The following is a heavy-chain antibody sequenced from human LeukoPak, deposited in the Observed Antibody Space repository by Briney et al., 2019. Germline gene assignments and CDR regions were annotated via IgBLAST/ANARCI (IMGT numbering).Heavy chain of an antibody. D-gene: IGHD3-22*01. CDR2: IIPIFGTA. Sequence: ASVKVSCKASGYTFTSYGISWVRQAPGQGLEWMGGIIPIFGTANYAQKFQGRVTITADESTSTAYMELSSLRSEDTAVYYCARGMISREFDYWGQGTLVTVSS. V-gene: IGHV1-69*13. CDR3: ARGMISREFDY. CDR1: GYTFTSYG. J-gene: IGHJ4*02.